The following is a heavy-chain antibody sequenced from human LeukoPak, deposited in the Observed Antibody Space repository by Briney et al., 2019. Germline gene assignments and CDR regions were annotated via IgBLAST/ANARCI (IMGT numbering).Heavy chain of an antibody. J-gene: IGHJ5*02. D-gene: IGHD3-22*01. Sequence: GRSLRLSCAASGFTFSSYAMHWVRQAPGKGLEWVAVISYDGSNKYYADSVKGRFTISRDNSKNTLYLQMNSLRAEDTAVYYCARGDAYYDSSGYLNWFDPWGQGTLVTVSS. CDR1: GFTFSSYA. V-gene: IGHV3-30-3*01. CDR2: ISYDGSNK. CDR3: ARGDAYYDSSGYLNWFDP.